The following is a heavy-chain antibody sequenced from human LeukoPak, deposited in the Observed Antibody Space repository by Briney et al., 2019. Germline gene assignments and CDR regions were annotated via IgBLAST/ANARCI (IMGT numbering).Heavy chain of an antibody. V-gene: IGHV3-33*01. D-gene: IGHD6-13*01. CDR3: ARDSGSPQDAFDI. J-gene: IGHJ3*02. CDR1: GFTFSSYG. CDR2: IWYDGSNK. Sequence: PGGSLRLSCAASGFTFSSYGMHWVRQAPGKGLEWVAVIWYDGSNKYYADSVKGRFTISRDNAKNSLYLQMNSLRAEDTAVYYCARDSGSPQDAFDIWGQGTMVTVSS.